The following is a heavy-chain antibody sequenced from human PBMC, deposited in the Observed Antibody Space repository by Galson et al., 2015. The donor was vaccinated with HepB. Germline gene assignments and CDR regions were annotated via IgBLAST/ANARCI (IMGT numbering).Heavy chain of an antibody. J-gene: IGHJ6*02. D-gene: IGHD1-26*01. CDR3: ARDRQWEFVYGMDV. Sequence: SLRLSCAASGFTFSFYEMNWVRQAPGKGLEWISYITGSGGTIYYADSVRGRFTISRDNVRNSLYLQMNSLTVDDTAVYYCARDRQWEFVYGMDVWGQGTTVTVSS. CDR1: GFTFSFYE. V-gene: IGHV3-48*03. CDR2: ITGSGGTI.